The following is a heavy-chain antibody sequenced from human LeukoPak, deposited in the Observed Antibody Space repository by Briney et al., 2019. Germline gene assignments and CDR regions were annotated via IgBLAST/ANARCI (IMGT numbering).Heavy chain of an antibody. D-gene: IGHD6-13*01. J-gene: IGHJ4*02. CDR2: IIPILGIA. CDR3: ARTSIAAAGTFNY. Sequence: SVKVSFKASGGTFSSNTISWVRQAPGQGLEWMGRIIPILGIANYAQKFQGRVTITADKSTSTAYMELSSLRSEDTAVYYCARTSIAAAGTFNYWGQGTLVTVSS. CDR1: GGTFSSNT. V-gene: IGHV1-69*02.